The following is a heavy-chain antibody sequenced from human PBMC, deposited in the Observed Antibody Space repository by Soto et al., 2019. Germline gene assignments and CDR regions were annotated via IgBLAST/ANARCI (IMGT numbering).Heavy chain of an antibody. CDR1: GGTFSSYA. V-gene: IGHV1-69*01. J-gene: IGHJ4*02. CDR2: IIPIFGTA. CDR3: ARGGPVSTTSCFVSKDRGGHFDY. D-gene: IGHD2-2*01. Sequence: QVQLVQSGAEVQKPGSSVKVSCKASGGTFSSYAISWVRQAPGQGLEWMGGIIPIFGTANYAQKFQGRVTITTDESTSPAYMELSSLRSEDTAVYYCARGGPVSTTSCFVSKDRGGHFDYWGQGTLVTVFS.